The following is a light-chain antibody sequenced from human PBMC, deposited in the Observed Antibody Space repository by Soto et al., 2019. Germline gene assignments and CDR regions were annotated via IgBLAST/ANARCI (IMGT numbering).Light chain of an antibody. CDR1: ESLSSY. J-gene: IGKJ5*01. CDR3: QQRNNWPPIT. V-gene: IGKV3-11*01. Sequence: EIVLTQSPATLSLSPGERATLSCRATESLSSYLAWYQQKPGQAPRLLIYDASNRATGIPARFSGSGSGTDFTLTISSLEPEDFAIYYCQQRNNWPPITFGQGTRLEIK. CDR2: DAS.